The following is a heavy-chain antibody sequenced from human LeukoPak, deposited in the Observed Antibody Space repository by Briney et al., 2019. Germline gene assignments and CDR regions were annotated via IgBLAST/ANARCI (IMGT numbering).Heavy chain of an antibody. CDR3: ATLRDY. CDR1: EFPFSSYA. V-gene: IGHV3-23*01. CDR2: ISSHGGGT. Sequence: GGSLRLSCAASEFPFSSYAMSWVRQAPGVGLEWVVTISSHGGGTFYTDSVKGRFTISRDNSKNTVYLHMHSLRVEDTAVYYCATLRDYWGQGTLVTVSS. J-gene: IGHJ4*02.